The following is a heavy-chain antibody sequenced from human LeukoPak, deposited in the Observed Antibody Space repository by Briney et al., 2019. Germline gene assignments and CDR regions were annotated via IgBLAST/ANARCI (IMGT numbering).Heavy chain of an antibody. CDR2: INPDSGGT. Sequence: ASVKVSCKASGYTFTGYYMHWVRQAPGQGLEWMGWINPDSGGTNYAQKFQGRVTMTRDTSINTAYMELSRLRSDDTAVYYCAREYYYDSRGYYYWGQGTLVTVSS. CDR3: AREYYYDSRGYYY. CDR1: GYTFTGYY. V-gene: IGHV1-2*02. J-gene: IGHJ4*02. D-gene: IGHD3-22*01.